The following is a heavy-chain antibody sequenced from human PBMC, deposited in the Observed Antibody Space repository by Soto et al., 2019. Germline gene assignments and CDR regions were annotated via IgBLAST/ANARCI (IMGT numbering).Heavy chain of an antibody. D-gene: IGHD6-19*01. CDR3: ARGSDSLGW. V-gene: IGHV1-18*01. CDR2: INPYNAKT. J-gene: IGHJ4*02. Sequence: VQLVQSGAEVKKPGASVKVSCKASGYTFTNYGITWVRQAPGQGLERMGWINPYNAKTNSAQKFQGRVSMTTDTSSSTAYMEVLSLRSDDTAIYYCARGSDSLGWWGQGTLVTVSS. CDR1: GYTFTNYG.